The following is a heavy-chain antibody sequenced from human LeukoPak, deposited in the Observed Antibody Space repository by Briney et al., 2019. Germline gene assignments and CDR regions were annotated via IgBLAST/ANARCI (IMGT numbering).Heavy chain of an antibody. J-gene: IGHJ4*02. V-gene: IGHV4-59*08. CDR2: IYYSGST. CDR1: GGSISSYY. CDR3: ARQKRPSTVTNPYYFDY. D-gene: IGHD4-17*01. Sequence: SETLSLTCTVSGGSISSYYWSRIRQPPGKGLEWIGYIYYSGSTNYNPSLKSRVTISVDTSKNQFSLKLSSVTAADTAVYYCARQKRPSTVTNPYYFDYWGQGTLVTVSS.